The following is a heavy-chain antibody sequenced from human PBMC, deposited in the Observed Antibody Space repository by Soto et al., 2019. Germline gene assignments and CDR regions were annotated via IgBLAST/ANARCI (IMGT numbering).Heavy chain of an antibody. V-gene: IGHV6-1*01. D-gene: IGHD2-15*01. CDR1: GDSVCSNSGA. Sequence: SPTLSLTCAISGDSVCSNSGAWNWIRQSPSRGLEWLGRTYYRSKWYNDYAVSVKSRITINPDTSKNQFSLQLNSVTPEDTAVYYCARDTTDCSGGSCYSPFRFDYWGQGTLVTVSS. CDR3: ARDTTDCSGGSCYSPFRFDY. J-gene: IGHJ4*02. CDR2: TYYRSKWYN.